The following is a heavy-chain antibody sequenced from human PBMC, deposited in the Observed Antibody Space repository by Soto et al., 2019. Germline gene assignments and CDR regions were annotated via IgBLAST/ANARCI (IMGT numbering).Heavy chain of an antibody. Sequence: GASVKVSCKASGYTFTGYYMHWVRQAPGQGLEWMGWINPNSGGTNYAQKFQGWVTMTRDTSISTAYMELSRLRSDDTAVYYCARGVWQQLVSDYMDVWGNGTTVTVSS. CDR2: INPNSGGT. D-gene: IGHD6-13*01. V-gene: IGHV1-2*04. CDR3: ARGVWQQLVSDYMDV. J-gene: IGHJ6*03. CDR1: GYTFTGYY.